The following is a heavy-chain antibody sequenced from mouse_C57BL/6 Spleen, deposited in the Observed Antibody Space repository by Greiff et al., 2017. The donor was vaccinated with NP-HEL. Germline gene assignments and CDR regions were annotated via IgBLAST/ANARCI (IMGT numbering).Heavy chain of an antibody. J-gene: IGHJ2*01. CDR3: ARGLLHAFDY. CDR2: IDPSDSYT. V-gene: IGHV1-69*01. D-gene: IGHD1-1*01. Sequence: QVQLQQPGAELVMPGASVKLSCKASGYTFTSYWMHWVKQRPGQGLEWIGEIDPSDSYTNYNQKFKGKSTLTVDKSSSTAYMPLSSLTSEDSAVFFCARGLLHAFDYRGHGTTLTVSP. CDR1: GYTFTSYW.